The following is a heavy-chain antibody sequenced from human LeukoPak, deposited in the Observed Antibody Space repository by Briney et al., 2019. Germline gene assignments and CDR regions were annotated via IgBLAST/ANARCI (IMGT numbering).Heavy chain of an antibody. D-gene: IGHD2-2*01. J-gene: IGHJ5*02. CDR1: GGSFSGYY. V-gene: IGHV4-34*01. CDR3: ARELFRSSTREFDP. CDR2: INHSGST. Sequence: SETLSLTCAGYGGSFSGYYWSWIRQPPGKGLEWIGEINHSGSTNYNPSLNSRVTISVDTSKNQFSLRLSSVTAADTAVYYCARELFRSSTREFDPWGQGTLVTVSS.